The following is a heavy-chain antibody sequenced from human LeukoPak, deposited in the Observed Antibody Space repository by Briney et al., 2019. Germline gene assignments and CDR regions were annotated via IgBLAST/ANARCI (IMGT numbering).Heavy chain of an antibody. CDR3: ARQRSGAAAPDS. V-gene: IGHV1-2*06. CDR2: INPNSGGT. Sequence: ASVKVSCKASGYTFTGYYMHGVRQAPGQGLEWMGRINPNSGGTNYAQKFQGRVTTTRDTSISTAYMELSRLRSADPAVHYCARQRSGAAAPDSWGQGNLVTVSS. CDR1: GYTFTGYY. J-gene: IGHJ4*02. D-gene: IGHD6-13*01.